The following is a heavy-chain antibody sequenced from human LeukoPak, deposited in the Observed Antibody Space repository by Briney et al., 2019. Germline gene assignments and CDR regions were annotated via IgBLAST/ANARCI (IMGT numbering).Heavy chain of an antibody. V-gene: IGHV1-46*01. J-gene: IGHJ6*02. D-gene: IGHD6-6*01. CDR2: INPSGGST. CDR3: SRHSSAYGMDV. Sequence: ASVKVSCKASGYTFTSYYMHWVRQAPGQGLEWMGIINPSGGSTSYAQKFQGRVTMTRDTSTSTVYMELSSLRSEDTAVYYCSRHSSAYGMDVWGQGTTVTVSS. CDR1: GYTFTSYY.